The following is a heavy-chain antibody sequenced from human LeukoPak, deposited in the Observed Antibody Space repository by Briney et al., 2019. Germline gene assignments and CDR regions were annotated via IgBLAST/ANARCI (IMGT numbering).Heavy chain of an antibody. CDR3: AKSTLWGSPMTPNDY. Sequence: PGGSLRLSCAASGFTFTNYAMSWVRQAPGKGLKWVSAISGNGGSTHYADSVRGRFTISRDNSKSTLYLQMNSLRVEDTALYYCAKSTLWGSPMTPNDYWGQGTLVTVSS. D-gene: IGHD7-27*01. CDR2: ISGNGGST. CDR1: GFTFTNYA. V-gene: IGHV3-23*01. J-gene: IGHJ4*02.